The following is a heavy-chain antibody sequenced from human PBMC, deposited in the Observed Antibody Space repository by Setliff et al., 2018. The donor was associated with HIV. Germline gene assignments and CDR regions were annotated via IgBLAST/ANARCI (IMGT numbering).Heavy chain of an antibody. Sequence: GGSLRLSCAVSGLTFSRYGFHWVRQVPGKGLDWVTFIQYDESNKYYADSVKGRFTISRDNSKNTLYLQMNSLRAEDTAMYYCACRVVAATEVDYWGQGTLVTVSS. CDR2: IQYDESNK. CDR3: ACRVVAATEVDY. CDR1: GLTFSRYG. J-gene: IGHJ4*02. D-gene: IGHD2-15*01. V-gene: IGHV3-30*02.